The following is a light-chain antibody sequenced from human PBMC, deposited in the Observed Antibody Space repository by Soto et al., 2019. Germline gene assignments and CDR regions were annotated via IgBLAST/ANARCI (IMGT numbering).Light chain of an antibody. V-gene: IGKV1-39*01. J-gene: IGKJ2*01. Sequence: DIQMTQSPSSLSASVGDRVTITGRTSQTIGTYLNWYQHKPGRAPKLLIYAASTLQSGVPSSFSGSGSGTDFTLTINSLQPEDFATYYCQQSYSTPYTFGPGTKLEIK. CDR1: QTIGTY. CDR2: AAS. CDR3: QQSYSTPYT.